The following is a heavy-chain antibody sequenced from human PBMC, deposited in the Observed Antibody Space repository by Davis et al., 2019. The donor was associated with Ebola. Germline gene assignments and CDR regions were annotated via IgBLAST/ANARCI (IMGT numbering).Heavy chain of an antibody. D-gene: IGHD3-10*01. J-gene: IGHJ5*02. Sequence: SETLSLTCTVSGSSTTSYYCSWVRQPPGKGLEWIGYIYYSGSTNYHPSLKSRVTISVDTSKNQFSLKLSSLTAADTAVYYCPRHMGWFDPWGQGTLVTVSS. CDR1: GSSTTSYY. CDR2: IYYSGST. V-gene: IGHV4-59*08. CDR3: PRHMGWFDP.